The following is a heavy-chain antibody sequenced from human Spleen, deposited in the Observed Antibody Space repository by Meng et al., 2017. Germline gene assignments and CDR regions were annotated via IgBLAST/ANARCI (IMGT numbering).Heavy chain of an antibody. J-gene: IGHJ6*02. V-gene: IGHV3-7*01. CDR3: ARDHRSGYHNYYYYYGLDV. Sequence: GESLKISCAASGFTFSSYTMSWVRQAPGKGLEWVANIKQDGSEKYYVDSVKGRFTISRDNSKNTLYLQMNSLRPEDTALYYCARDHRSGYHNYYYYYGLDVWGQGTTVTVSS. CDR2: IKQDGSEK. CDR1: GFTFSSYT. D-gene: IGHD3-3*01.